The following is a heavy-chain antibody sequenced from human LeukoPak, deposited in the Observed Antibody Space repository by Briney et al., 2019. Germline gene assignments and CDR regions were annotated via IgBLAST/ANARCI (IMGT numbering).Heavy chain of an antibody. CDR1: GYTFTNYG. D-gene: IGHD1-1*01. J-gene: IGHJ4*02. CDR3: ARDVATVQHQD. CDR2: ISAYNGNT. Sequence: ASVKVSCKTSGYTFTNYGISWVRQAPGQGLEWMGWISAYNGNTNYVQKFRGRVAMTTDTSTSTVYMDLRSLRSDDTAVYYCARDVATVQHQDWGQGTLVTVSS. V-gene: IGHV1-18*01.